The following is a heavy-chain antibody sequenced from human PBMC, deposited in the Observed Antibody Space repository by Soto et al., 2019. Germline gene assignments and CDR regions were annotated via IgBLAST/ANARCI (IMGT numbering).Heavy chain of an antibody. J-gene: IGHJ5*02. CDR1: GDSVSSNSAA. V-gene: IGHV6-1*01. CDR3: ARDRVLRFLEWSRGFDP. D-gene: IGHD3-3*01. CDR2: TYYRSKWYN. Sequence: SQTLSLTCVISGDSVSSNSAAWNWIRQSPSRGLEWLGRTYYRSKWYNDYAVSVKSRITINPDTSKDQFSLQLNSVTPEDTAVYYCARDRVLRFLEWSRGFDPWGQGTLVTVSS.